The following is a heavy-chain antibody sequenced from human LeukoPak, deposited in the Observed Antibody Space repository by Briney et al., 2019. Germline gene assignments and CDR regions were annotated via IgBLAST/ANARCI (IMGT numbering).Heavy chain of an antibody. CDR3: ARSRLTGTTSGFDP. D-gene: IGHD1-20*01. Sequence: GESLKISCKGSGYFFTSYWIAWVRQMPGKGLEWMGIIFPGDSDTRYSPSFQGQVTISADKSISTAYLQWSSLKASDTAIYYCARSRLTGTTSGFDPWGQGTLVTVSS. J-gene: IGHJ5*02. V-gene: IGHV5-51*01. CDR2: IFPGDSDT. CDR1: GYFFTSYW.